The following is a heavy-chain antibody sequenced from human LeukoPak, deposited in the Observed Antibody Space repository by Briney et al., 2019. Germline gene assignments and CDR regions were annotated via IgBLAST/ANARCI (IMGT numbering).Heavy chain of an antibody. V-gene: IGHV1-69*04. CDR3: AGDSSSSGDAFDI. D-gene: IGHD6-19*01. CDR2: IIPIFGIA. Sequence: SVKVSCKASGGTFSSYAISWVRQAPGQGLEWMGRIIPIFGIANYAQKFQGRVTITADKSTSTAYMELSSLRSEDTAVYYCAGDSSSSGDAFDIWGQGTMVTVSS. J-gene: IGHJ3*02. CDR1: GGTFSSYA.